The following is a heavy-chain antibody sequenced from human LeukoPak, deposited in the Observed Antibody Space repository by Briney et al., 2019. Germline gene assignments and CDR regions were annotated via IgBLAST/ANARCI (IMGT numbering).Heavy chain of an antibody. D-gene: IGHD3-22*01. V-gene: IGHV4-34*01. Sequence: TPSETLSLTCAVYGGSFSGYYWTWIRQTPEKGLEWIGEMNPSGSTNYNPSLKSRVTISVDTSKIQFSLELSSVTAADTAVYYCARGRQDVTMIVVVMTAVSYYLDVWGKGTTVTVS. CDR3: ARGRQDVTMIVVVMTAVSYYLDV. CDR2: MNPSGST. CDR1: GGSFSGYY. J-gene: IGHJ6*03.